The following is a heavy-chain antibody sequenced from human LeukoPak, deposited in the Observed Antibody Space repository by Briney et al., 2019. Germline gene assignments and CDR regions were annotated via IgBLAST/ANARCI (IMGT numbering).Heavy chain of an antibody. V-gene: IGHV4-59*01. D-gene: IGHD3-3*01. CDR2: IYYSGST. J-gene: IGHJ4*02. CDR3: ARSDFWSGSIDY. CDR1: GGSISSYY. Sequence: SETLSLTCTVSGGSISSYYWSWIRQPPGKGLEWIGHIYYSGSTNYNPSLKSRVTISVDTSKNQFSLKLSSVTAADTAVYYCARSDFWSGSIDYWGQGTLVTVSS.